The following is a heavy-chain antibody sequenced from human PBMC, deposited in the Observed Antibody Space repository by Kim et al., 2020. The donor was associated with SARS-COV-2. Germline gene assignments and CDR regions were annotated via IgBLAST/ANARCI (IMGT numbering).Heavy chain of an antibody. CDR3: ARDLTAMVYYYYYGMDV. V-gene: IGHV3-74*01. CDR2: INSDGSST. D-gene: IGHD5-18*01. J-gene: IGHJ6*02. CDR1: GFTFSSYW. Sequence: GGSLRLSCAASGFTFSSYWMHWVRQAPGKGLVWVSRINSDGSSTSYADSVKGRFTISRDNAKNTLYLQMNSLRAEDTAVYYCARDLTAMVYYYYYGMDVWGQGPTVTVSS.